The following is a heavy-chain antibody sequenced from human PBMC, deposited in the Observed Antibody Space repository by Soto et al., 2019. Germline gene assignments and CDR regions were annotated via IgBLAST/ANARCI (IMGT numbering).Heavy chain of an antibody. CDR3: ARDENKVYYYDSSGYYFDY. CDR1: GYTFTSYA. V-gene: IGHV1-3*01. J-gene: IGHJ4*02. D-gene: IGHD3-22*01. Sequence: QVPLVQSGAEVKKPGASVKVSCKASGYTFTSYAMHWVRQAPGQRLEWMGWINAGNGNTKYSQKFQGRVTITRDTSASTAYMELSSLRSEDTAVYYCARDENKVYYYDSSGYYFDYWGQGTLVTVSS. CDR2: INAGNGNT.